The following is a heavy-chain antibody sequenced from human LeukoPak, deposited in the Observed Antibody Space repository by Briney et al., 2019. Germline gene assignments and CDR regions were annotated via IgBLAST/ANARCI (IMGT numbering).Heavy chain of an antibody. CDR2: ISYDGSNK. V-gene: IGHV3-30*18. J-gene: IGHJ4*02. CDR1: GVTFSSYG. CDR3: AKDSLYYYDSLLPPDDY. Sequence: GGSLRLSCAASGVTFSSYGMHWVRQAPGKGLEWVAVISYDGSNKYYADSVKGRFTISRDNSKNTLYLQMNSLRAEDTAVYYCAKDSLYYYDSLLPPDDYWGQGTLVTVSS. D-gene: IGHD3-22*01.